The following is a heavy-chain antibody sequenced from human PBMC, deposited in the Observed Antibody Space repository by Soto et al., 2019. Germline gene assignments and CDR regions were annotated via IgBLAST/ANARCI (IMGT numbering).Heavy chain of an antibody. J-gene: IGHJ6*02. CDR2: ISGSGGSI. CDR1: GFTFDDYA. D-gene: IGHD6-19*01. Sequence: GGSLRLSCAASGFTFDDYAMHWVRQAPGKGLEWVSGISGSGGSICYADSVKGRFTISRDNSKNTLYLQMNSLRAEDTAVYYCATAADSSGWLGYYYGMDVWGQGTTVTVSS. V-gene: IGHV3-9*01. CDR3: ATAADSSGWLGYYYGMDV.